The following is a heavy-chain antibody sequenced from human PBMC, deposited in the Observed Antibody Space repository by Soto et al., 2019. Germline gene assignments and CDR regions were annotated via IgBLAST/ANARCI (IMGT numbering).Heavy chain of an antibody. J-gene: IGHJ6*02. D-gene: IGHD5-12*01. CDR3: ARVRMVATPGYYYYGMDV. V-gene: IGHV1-69*01. CDR1: GGTFSSYA. Sequence: QVQLVQSGAEVKKPGSSVKVSCKASGGTFSSYAISWVRQAPGQGLEWRGGIIPIFGTANYAKKFQGRVTITADESTSTAYMELSSLRSEDTAVYYCARVRMVATPGYYYYGMDVWGQGTTVTVSS. CDR2: IIPIFGTA.